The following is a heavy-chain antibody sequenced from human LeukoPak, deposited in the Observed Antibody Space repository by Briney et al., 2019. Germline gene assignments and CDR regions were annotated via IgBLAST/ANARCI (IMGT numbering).Heavy chain of an antibody. Sequence: SVKVSCKASGGTFSSYAISWVRQAPGQGLEWMGGIIPIFGTANYAQKFQGRVTITADESTSTAYMVLSSLRSEDTAVYYCARGQVRGYSGYAEFDYWGQGTLVTVSS. J-gene: IGHJ4*02. V-gene: IGHV1-69*13. D-gene: IGHD5-12*01. CDR3: ARGQVRGYSGYAEFDY. CDR2: IIPIFGTA. CDR1: GGTFSSYA.